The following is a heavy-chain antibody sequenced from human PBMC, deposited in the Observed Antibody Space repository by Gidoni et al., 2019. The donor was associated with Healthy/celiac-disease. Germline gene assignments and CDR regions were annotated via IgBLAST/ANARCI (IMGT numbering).Heavy chain of an antibody. CDR2: ISGSGGST. V-gene: IGHV3-23*01. Sequence: QAPGKGLEWVSAISGSGGSTYFADSVKGRFTISRDNSKNTLYLQMNSLIAEDTAVYYCAKDGGIGAHRTGTTGGWFDPWGQGTLVTVSS. J-gene: IGHJ5*02. CDR3: AKDGGIGAHRTGTTGGWFDP. D-gene: IGHD1-7*01.